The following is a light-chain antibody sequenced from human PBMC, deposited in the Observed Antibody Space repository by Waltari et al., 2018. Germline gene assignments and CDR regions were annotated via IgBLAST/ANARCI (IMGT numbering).Light chain of an antibody. CDR2: ANT. J-gene: IGLJ1*01. Sequence: QSVLTQPPSVSGAPGQRVTISCTGSSPNIGAGLDALWSQQLPGAAPTPLIYANTHRPSGVPARFSGSKSDTSASLAITGLQAEDEADYYCQSYDSSLTDFVFGSGTRVSV. V-gene: IGLV1-40*01. CDR1: SPNIGAGLD. CDR3: QSYDSSLTDFV.